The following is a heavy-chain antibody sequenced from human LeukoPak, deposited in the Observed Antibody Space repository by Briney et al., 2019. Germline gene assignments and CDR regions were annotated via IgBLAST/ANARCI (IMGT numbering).Heavy chain of an antibody. CDR3: ARVHSSGQD. V-gene: IGHV1-8*01. J-gene: IGHJ4*02. D-gene: IGHD3-22*01. CDR2: MNPNSGNT. Sequence: GASVKVSCKASVYTFSGYDIHWVRQATGQGLEWMGWMNPNSGNTAYAQNFRGRVTMTRDTSITTAYMELNSLRSEDTAVYYCARVHSSGQDWGQGTLVTVSS. CDR1: VYTFSGYD.